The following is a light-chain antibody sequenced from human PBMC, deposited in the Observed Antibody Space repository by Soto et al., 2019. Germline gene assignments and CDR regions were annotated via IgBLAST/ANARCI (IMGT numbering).Light chain of an antibody. CDR2: DVS. J-gene: IGLJ1*01. CDR3: DSYTSSSSYV. V-gene: IGLV2-14*01. Sequence: QSVLTQPASVSGSPGQSIAISCTGTGSDVGGYRYVSWYQQHPGKAPKLIIYDVSNRPSGVSDRFSGSKSGNTASLTISGLQSEDEADYYCDSYTSSSSYVLATGTKVTVL. CDR1: GSDVGGYRY.